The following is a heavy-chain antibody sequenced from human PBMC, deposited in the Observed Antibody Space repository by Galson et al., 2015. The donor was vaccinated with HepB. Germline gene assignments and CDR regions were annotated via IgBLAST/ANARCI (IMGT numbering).Heavy chain of an antibody. D-gene: IGHD5-24*01. Sequence: SVKVSCKASGYTFTSYYMHWVRQAPGQGLEWMGIVNPSGGTTLFAQKFQGRVTMTWDTSTSTIYMELSSLRSDDTAIYYCARDGDGYWIRAKWVGPWGQGTLVIVSS. CDR3: ARDGDGYWIRAKWVGP. J-gene: IGHJ5*02. CDR1: GYTFTSYY. V-gene: IGHV1-46*01. CDR2: VNPSGGTT.